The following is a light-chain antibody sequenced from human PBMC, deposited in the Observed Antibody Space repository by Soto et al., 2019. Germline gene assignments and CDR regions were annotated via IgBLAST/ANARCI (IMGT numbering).Light chain of an antibody. CDR2: KAA. CDR3: QQYNCYSPYT. V-gene: IGKV1-5*03. Sequence: DIQMTQSPSTLYAYVGDRVTITCRASQSISSWLAWYQQNPGKAPKLLIYKAASLESGVPPRCSGSGSGTEFTLTISSLQPDDFAAYYCQQYNCYSPYTFVQGTKLEIK. CDR1: QSISSW. J-gene: IGKJ2*01.